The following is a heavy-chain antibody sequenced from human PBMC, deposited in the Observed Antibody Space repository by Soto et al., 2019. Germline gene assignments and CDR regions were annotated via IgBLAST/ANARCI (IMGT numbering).Heavy chain of an antibody. CDR2: IYHSGST. CDR3: ARGHYRYAMDV. CDR1: GGSISTGGYS. J-gene: IGHJ6*02. V-gene: IGHV4-30-2*01. Sequence: SGTPSLTCDVSGGSISTGGYSWNWIRQPPGKGLEWVGYIYHSGSTYDNPSLKSRVTMSVNRSKNQFSLNLTSVTAADTAVYFCARGHYRYAMDVWGQGTAVTVSS.